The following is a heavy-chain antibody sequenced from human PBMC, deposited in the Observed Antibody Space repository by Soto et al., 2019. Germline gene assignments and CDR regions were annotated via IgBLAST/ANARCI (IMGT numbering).Heavy chain of an antibody. V-gene: IGHV4-39*01. D-gene: IGHD5-12*01. CDR2: IYYSGST. J-gene: IGHJ4*02. CDR3: ATHSGYTNDY. CDR1: GGSISSSSYY. Sequence: PSETLSLTCTVSGGSISSSSYYWGWIRQPPGKGLEWIGSIYYSGSTYYNPSLKSRVTISVDTSKNQFSLKLSSVTAADTAVYYCATHSGYTNDYWGQGTLVTVSS.